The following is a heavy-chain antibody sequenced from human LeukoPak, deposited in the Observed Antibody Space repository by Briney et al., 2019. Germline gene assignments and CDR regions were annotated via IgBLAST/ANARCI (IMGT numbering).Heavy chain of an antibody. J-gene: IGHJ6*03. Sequence: ASVKVSCKASGFTFTSYGISWVRQAPGQGLEWMGLIITYNGNTRYAQKVQGRVTKTTDTSTNIAYMEVRSLRSDDTAVYYCAKTTVTSEDYHYYYMDVWGKGTTVTVSS. CDR1: GFTFTSYG. D-gene: IGHD4-17*01. V-gene: IGHV1-18*01. CDR2: IITYNGNT. CDR3: AKTTVTSEDYHYYYMDV.